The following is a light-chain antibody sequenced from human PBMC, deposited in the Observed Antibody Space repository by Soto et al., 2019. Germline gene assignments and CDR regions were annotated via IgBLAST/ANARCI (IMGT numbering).Light chain of an antibody. CDR3: QQSYSMPLN. Sequence: DIQMTQSPSSLSASVGDRVTITCRASQSISSYLNWYQQKPGKAPKLLIYAASSLQSGVPSRFSGSGSGTDFTLTISSLQPEDFATYYCQQSYSMPLNFSGGTKVEIK. CDR2: AAS. J-gene: IGKJ4*01. V-gene: IGKV1-39*01. CDR1: QSISSY.